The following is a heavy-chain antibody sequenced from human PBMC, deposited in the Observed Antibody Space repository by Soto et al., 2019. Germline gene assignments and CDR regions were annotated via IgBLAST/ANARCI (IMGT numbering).Heavy chain of an antibody. CDR2: ISSSSSYI. D-gene: IGHD2-21*02. CDR1: GFTFSSYS. CDR3: ARGWEVVTAHRNPYDY. J-gene: IGHJ4*02. V-gene: IGHV3-21*01. Sequence: GGSLRLSCAASGFTFSSYSMNWVRQAPGKGLEWVSSISSSSSYIYYADSVKGRFTISRDNAKNSLYLQMNSLRAEDTAVYYCARGWEVVTAHRNPYDYWGQGTLVTVSS.